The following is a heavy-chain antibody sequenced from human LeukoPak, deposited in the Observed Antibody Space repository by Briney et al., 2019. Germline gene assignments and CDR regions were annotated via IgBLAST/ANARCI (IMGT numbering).Heavy chain of an antibody. CDR2: INSDGSNT. Sequence: SGGSLRLSCAASGFTFSSYWMHWVRQAPGKGLVWVSRINSDGSNTFYADSVKGRFTISRDNAKNTLYLQMNSLRAEDTAVYYCARDRERYYYDSSGVDYWGQGTLVTVSS. J-gene: IGHJ4*02. CDR3: ARDRERYYYDSSGVDY. V-gene: IGHV3-74*01. CDR1: GFTFSSYW. D-gene: IGHD3-22*01.